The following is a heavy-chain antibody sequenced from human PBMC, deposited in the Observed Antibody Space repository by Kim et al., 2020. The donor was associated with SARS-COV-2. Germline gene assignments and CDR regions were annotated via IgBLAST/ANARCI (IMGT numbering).Heavy chain of an antibody. CDR1: GGSFSGYY. CDR3: ARSRYCSGGSCYPGEYYFDY. V-gene: IGHV4-34*01. CDR2: INHSGST. D-gene: IGHD2-15*01. Sequence: SETLSLTCAVYGGSFSGYYWSWIRQPPGKGLEWIGEINHSGSTNYNPSLKSRVTISVDTSKNQFSLKLSSVTAADTAVYYCARSRYCSGGSCYPGEYYFDYWGQGTLVTVSS. J-gene: IGHJ4*02.